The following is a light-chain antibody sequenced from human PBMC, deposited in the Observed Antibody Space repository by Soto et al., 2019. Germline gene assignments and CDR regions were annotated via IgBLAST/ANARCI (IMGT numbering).Light chain of an antibody. Sequence: EILMTQSPGTLSLSPGDTATLSCRASQSLGSDLACYQQKPGQSPRLPIFGASARPTGTPSTISGNGYGTEFTLTISSMRSEDFAVYFCQQYYNWPRTFGQGTKVDIK. CDR2: GAS. CDR1: QSLGSD. CDR3: QQYYNWPRT. J-gene: IGKJ1*01. V-gene: IGKV3-15*01.